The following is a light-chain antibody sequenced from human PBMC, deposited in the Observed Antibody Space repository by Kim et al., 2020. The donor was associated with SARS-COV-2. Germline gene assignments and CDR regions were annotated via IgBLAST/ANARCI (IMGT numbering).Light chain of an antibody. CDR1: QSVSNN. CDR3: QQYNNWTPIT. J-gene: IGKJ5*01. V-gene: IGKV3D-15*01. Sequence: SPGERATLSCRASQSVSNNLAWYQQKVGQAPRLLIYSASTRATGIPARFSGSGSGTEFTLTISSLQSEDFAVYYCQQYNNWTPITFGQGTRLEIK. CDR2: SAS.